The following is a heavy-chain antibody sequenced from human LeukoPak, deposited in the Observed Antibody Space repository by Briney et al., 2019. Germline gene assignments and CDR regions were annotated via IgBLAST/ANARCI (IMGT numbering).Heavy chain of an antibody. J-gene: IGHJ4*02. Sequence: GRSLRLSCAPSGFTYSRHGMHWVRQAPGKGLEWVAIISNDGSRKYYAHSVEGRFTISRDNSKNTLYLQMDSLRAEDTAVYYCARDRAWNYFDYWGQGTLVTVSS. V-gene: IGHV3-30*03. CDR3: ARDRAWNYFDY. CDR1: GFTYSRHG. CDR2: ISNDGSRK. D-gene: IGHD3-3*01.